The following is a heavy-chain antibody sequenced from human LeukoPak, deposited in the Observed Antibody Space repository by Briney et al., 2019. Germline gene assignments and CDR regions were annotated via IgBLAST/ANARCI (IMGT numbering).Heavy chain of an antibody. Sequence: ASVKVSCKASGYTFTDYYIHWLRQPPGQGLEWMGCVNPNSCDTNHAHKFQGRVTMTSDTSISTAYIDLSRVRSDDTAVYYSTLLFSSTWYRFDSWGQGTLVTVSS. J-gene: IGHJ4*02. D-gene: IGHD6-13*01. CDR2: VNPNSCDT. CDR3: TLLFSSTWYRFDS. V-gene: IGHV1-2*02. CDR1: GYTFTDYY.